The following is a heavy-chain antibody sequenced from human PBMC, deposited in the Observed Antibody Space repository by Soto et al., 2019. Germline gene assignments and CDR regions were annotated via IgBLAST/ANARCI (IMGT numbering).Heavy chain of an antibody. J-gene: IGHJ6*02. CDR3: ARGGVTMIVVVTSYYGMDV. V-gene: IGHV3-48*03. CDR1: GFTFSSYE. Sequence: EVQLVESGGGLVQPGGSLRLSCAASGFTFSSYEMNWVRQAPGKGLEWVSYISSSGSTIYYADSVKGRFTISRDNAKTSLYLQMNSLRAEDTAVYYCARGGVTMIVVVTSYYGMDVWGQGTTVTVSS. CDR2: ISSSGSTI. D-gene: IGHD3-22*01.